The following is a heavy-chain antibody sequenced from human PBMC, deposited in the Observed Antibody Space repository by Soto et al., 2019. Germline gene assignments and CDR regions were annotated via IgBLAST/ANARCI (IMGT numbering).Heavy chain of an antibody. J-gene: IGHJ6*02. CDR3: ARGPAYYGMPRYYYYGMDV. CDR2: INPNSGGT. Sequence: ASVKVSCKASGYTFSDYYIHWVRQAPGQGLEWMGWINPNSGGTKYAPKFQGGVTMTRDTSITTAYMELSRLRSDDTAVYYCARGPAYYGMPRYYYYGMDVWGQGTTVTVSS. D-gene: IGHD3-3*01. V-gene: IGHV1-2*02. CDR1: GYTFSDYY.